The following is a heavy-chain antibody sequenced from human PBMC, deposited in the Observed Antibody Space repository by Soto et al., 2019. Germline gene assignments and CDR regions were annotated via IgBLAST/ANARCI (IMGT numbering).Heavy chain of an antibody. CDR2: ISGSGGST. D-gene: IGHD2-15*01. J-gene: IGHJ4*02. V-gene: IGHV3-23*01. Sequence: PGGSLRLSCAASGFTFSSYAMSWVRQAPGKGLEWVSAISGSGGSTYYADSVKGRFTISRDNSKNTLYLQMNSLRAEDTAVYYCAARYCSGGSCYFAYWGQGTLVTLSS. CDR1: GFTFSSYA. CDR3: AARYCSGGSCYFAY.